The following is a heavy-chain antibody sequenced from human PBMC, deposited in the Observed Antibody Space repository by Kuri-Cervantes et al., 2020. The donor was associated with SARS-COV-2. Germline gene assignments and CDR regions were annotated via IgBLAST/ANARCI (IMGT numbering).Heavy chain of an antibody. D-gene: IGHD2-2*01. J-gene: IGHJ5*02. CDR3: AREEYCSSTSCGNWFDP. CDR2: IYSGGST. V-gene: IGHV3-66*02. CDR1: GFTFSSYA. Sequence: GESLKISCAASGFTFSSYAMHWVRQAPGKGLEWVSVIYSGGSTYYADSVKGRFTISRDNSKNTLYLQMNSLRAEDTAVYYCAREEYCSSTSCGNWFDPWGQGTLVTVSS.